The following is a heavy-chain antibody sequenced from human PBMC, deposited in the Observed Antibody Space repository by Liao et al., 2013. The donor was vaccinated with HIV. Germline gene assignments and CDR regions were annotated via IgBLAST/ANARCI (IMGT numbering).Heavy chain of an antibody. J-gene: IGHJ4*02. Sequence: QVQLQESGPGLVRPSETLSLICSVSGDSVRAYYWNWIRQPAGKGLEWIGRMYPSGNTNYNPSLESRITMSIDTSKNQFSLKLSSVTAADTAVYYCARGRAQFDYWGQGTLVTVSS. CDR1: GDSVRAYY. CDR2: MYPSGNT. V-gene: IGHV4-4*07. CDR3: ARGRAQFDY.